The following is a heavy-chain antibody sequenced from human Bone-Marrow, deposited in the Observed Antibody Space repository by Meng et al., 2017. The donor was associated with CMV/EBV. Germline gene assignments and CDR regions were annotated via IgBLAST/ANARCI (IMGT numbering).Heavy chain of an antibody. Sequence: SETLSLTCTVSGGSISSSSYYWGWIRQPPGKGLEWIGSIYYSGSTYYNPSLKSRVTISVDTSKNQFSLKLSSVTAADTAVYYCASHRYGDYVDDYWGQRKLVTVSS. CDR3: ASHRYGDYVDDY. CDR2: IYYSGST. CDR1: GGSISSSSYY. D-gene: IGHD4-17*01. J-gene: IGHJ4*02. V-gene: IGHV4-39*07.